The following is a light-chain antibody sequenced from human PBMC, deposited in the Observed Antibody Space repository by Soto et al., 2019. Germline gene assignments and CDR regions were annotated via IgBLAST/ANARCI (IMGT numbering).Light chain of an antibody. CDR2: KAS. V-gene: IGKV1-5*03. CDR3: QQYNSYSWT. CDR1: QSISSW. Sequence: DIQMTQSPSTLPATAGDSVTITCRASQSISSWLAWYKQKPGKAPKLLIYKASSLESGVPSRFSGSGSGTEFTLTISSLQPDDVATDDGQQYNSYSWTFGQGTKVDI. J-gene: IGKJ1*01.